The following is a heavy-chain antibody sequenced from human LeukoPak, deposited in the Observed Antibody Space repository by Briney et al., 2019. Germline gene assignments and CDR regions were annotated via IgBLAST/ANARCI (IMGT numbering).Heavy chain of an antibody. CDR1: GYTFTSYY. CDR3: ARDQSLITGTRNWFDP. CDR2: INPSGGST. V-gene: IGHV1-46*01. Sequence: ASVKVSCKASGYTFTSYYMHWVRPAPGQGLEWMGIINPSGGSTSYAQKFQGRVTMTRDMSTSTVYMELSRLRSDDTAVYYCARDQSLITGTRNWFDPWGQGTLVTVSS. J-gene: IGHJ5*02. D-gene: IGHD1-20*01.